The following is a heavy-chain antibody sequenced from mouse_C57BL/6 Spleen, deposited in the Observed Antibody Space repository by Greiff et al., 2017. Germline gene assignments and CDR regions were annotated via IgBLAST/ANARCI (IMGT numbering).Heavy chain of an antibody. Sequence: EVQLQESGPVLVKPGASVKMSCKASGYTFTDYYMNWVKQSHGKSLEWIGVLNPYNGGTSYNQKFKGKATLTVDKSSSTAYMELNSLTSEDSAVYYGGRLGGYDDYAMDYWGQGTAVTVSS. CDR2: LNPYNGGT. CDR3: GRLGGYDDYAMDY. V-gene: IGHV1-19*01. D-gene: IGHD2-2*01. CDR1: GYTFTDYY. J-gene: IGHJ4*01.